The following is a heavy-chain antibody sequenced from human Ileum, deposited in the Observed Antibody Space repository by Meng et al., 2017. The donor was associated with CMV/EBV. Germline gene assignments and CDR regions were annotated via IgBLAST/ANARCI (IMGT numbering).Heavy chain of an antibody. Sequence: GGSLRLSCAASGLSFSSHARHWVRQAPGKGLEWVEGTPYDVSNTYYADSVRGRFTISRDNSKNTLYLQMSSLRAEDTAVYSCWSLWGGVAGRGDVWGQGTTVTVSS. J-gene: IGHJ6*02. CDR1: GLSFSSHA. CDR2: TPYDVSNT. CDR3: WSLWGGVAGRGDV. V-gene: IGHV3-30*04. D-gene: IGHD6-19*01.